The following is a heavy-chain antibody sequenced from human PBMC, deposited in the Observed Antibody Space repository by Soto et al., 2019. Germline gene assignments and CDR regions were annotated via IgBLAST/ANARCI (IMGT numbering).Heavy chain of an antibody. CDR1: GFTFSSYS. Sequence: PGGSLRLSCAASGFTFSSYSMNWVRQAPGKGLEWVSYISSSSSTIYYADSVKGRFTISRDNAKNSLYLQMNSLRDEDTAVYYCARDRYYYDSSGLGFDYWGQGTLVTVSS. CDR3: ARDRYYYDSSGLGFDY. CDR2: ISSSSSTI. V-gene: IGHV3-48*02. J-gene: IGHJ4*02. D-gene: IGHD3-22*01.